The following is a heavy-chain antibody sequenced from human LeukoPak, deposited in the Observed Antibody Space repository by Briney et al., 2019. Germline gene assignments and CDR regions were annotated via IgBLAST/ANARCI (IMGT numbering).Heavy chain of an antibody. Sequence: SETLSLTCTVSGGSISSYYWSWIRQPPGKGLEWIGYIYYSGSTNYNPSLKSRVTISVDTSKNQFSLKLSSVTAADTAVYYCARAQGDFWSGHFDYWGQGTLVTVSS. D-gene: IGHD3-3*01. CDR1: GGSISSYY. V-gene: IGHV4-59*01. CDR2: IYYSGST. CDR3: ARAQGDFWSGHFDY. J-gene: IGHJ4*02.